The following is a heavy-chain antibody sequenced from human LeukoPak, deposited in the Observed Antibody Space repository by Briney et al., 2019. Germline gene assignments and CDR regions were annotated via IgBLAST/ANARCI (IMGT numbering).Heavy chain of an antibody. CDR2: IYYSGST. Sequence: SETLSFTCTVSVVSISSSNYYWGWIRQPPGKGLEWIASIYYSGSTYYNPSLKSRVTISEDTSKNQFSLKLSSVTAADTAVYYCARQRRQSFSSPLYHSGYWGQGTLVTVSS. V-gene: IGHV4-39*01. CDR3: ARQRRQSFSSPLYHSGY. CDR1: VVSISSSNYY. D-gene: IGHD2/OR15-2a*01. J-gene: IGHJ4*02.